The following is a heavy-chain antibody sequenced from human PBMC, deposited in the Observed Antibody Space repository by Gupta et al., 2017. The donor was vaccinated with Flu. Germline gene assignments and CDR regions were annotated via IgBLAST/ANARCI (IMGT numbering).Heavy chain of an antibody. V-gene: IGHV3-33*01. D-gene: IGHD1-1*01. CDR3: AREQGTERFDF. Sequence: QVHLVEAGGGVVQPGRSLRLSCSVSGFTFSHYGMHWVGQAPGKGLEWLALIWYDGTNKYDADSVKGRFTISRDNSNNTVYLQINSLRVEDTAVYYCAREQGTERFDFWGQGTLVTVSS. J-gene: IGHJ4*01. CDR2: IWYDGTNK. CDR1: GFTFSHYG.